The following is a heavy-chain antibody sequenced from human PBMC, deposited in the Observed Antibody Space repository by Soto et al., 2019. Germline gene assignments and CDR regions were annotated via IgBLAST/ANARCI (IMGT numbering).Heavy chain of an antibody. CDR3: ARGGGSTKVDY. V-gene: IGHV4-31*03. CDR1: GGSITSSGYY. Sequence: QVQLQESGPGLVKPSQTLSLTCTVSGGSITSSGYYWSWIRQHPGEGLEWIGFTSNSGSTSYNPSLKRRVTISVDTSSNQSSLNLKSVAAADTAVYYFARGGGSTKVDYWGQGTLVTVSP. D-gene: IGHD2-2*01. J-gene: IGHJ4*02. CDR2: TSNSGST.